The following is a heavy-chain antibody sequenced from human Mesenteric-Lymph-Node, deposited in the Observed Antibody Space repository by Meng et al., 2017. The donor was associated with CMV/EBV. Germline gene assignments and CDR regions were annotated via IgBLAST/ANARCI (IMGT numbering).Heavy chain of an antibody. D-gene: IGHD1-1*01. V-gene: IGHV1-18*01. CDR2: ISGHNKT. CDR1: GYTFSSYG. Sequence: ASVKVSCKASGYTFSSYGISWVRQAPGQGLEWMGWISGHNKTKYAQRVQGRVNITRDTSTSIAYMELRGLRSDDTAVYYCASGGNGLDYWGQGTLVTVSS. CDR3: ASGGNGLDY. J-gene: IGHJ4*02.